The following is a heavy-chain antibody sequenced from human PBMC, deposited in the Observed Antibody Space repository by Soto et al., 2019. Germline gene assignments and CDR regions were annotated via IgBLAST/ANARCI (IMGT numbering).Heavy chain of an antibody. D-gene: IGHD5-18*01. CDR1: GYTFTSYG. CDR3: ARDPPRPYSYGQGLDY. Sequence: HVQLVQSGAEVKKPGASVKVSCKASGYTFTSYGISWVRQAPGQGLEWMGWISTYNGNTNYAQKLQGRVTMTTDTSTSTAYMEVRSLRSDDTAVYYCARDPPRPYSYGQGLDYWGQGTLVTVSS. V-gene: IGHV1-18*04. CDR2: ISTYNGNT. J-gene: IGHJ4*02.